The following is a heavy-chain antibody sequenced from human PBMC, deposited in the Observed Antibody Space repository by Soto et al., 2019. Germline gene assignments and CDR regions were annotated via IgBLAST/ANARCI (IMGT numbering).Heavy chain of an antibody. CDR3: ARRIRYHGGMDV. J-gene: IGHJ6*02. CDR1: GYTFTSYD. CDR2: MNPNSGNT. D-gene: IGHD3-9*01. Sequence: QVQLVQSGAEVKKPGASVKVSCKASGYTFTSYDINWVRQATGQGLAWMGWMNPNSGNTGYAQKFQGRVTMTRNTSISTAYMELSSLRSEDTAVYYCARRIRYHGGMDVWGQGTTVTVSS. V-gene: IGHV1-8*01.